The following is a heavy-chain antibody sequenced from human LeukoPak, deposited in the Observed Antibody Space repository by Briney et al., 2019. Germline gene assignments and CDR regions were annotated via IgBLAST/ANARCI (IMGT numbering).Heavy chain of an antibody. Sequence: SETLSLTCTVSGGSISSSSYHWGWIRQPPGKGLEWIGSIYYSGSTYYNPSLKSRVTISVDMSKNQFSLKLSSVTAADTAVYYCASGGSGSYYKPWFDPWGQGTLVTVSS. CDR2: IYYSGST. V-gene: IGHV4-39*01. D-gene: IGHD3-10*01. J-gene: IGHJ5*02. CDR1: GGSISSSSYH. CDR3: ASGGSGSYYKPWFDP.